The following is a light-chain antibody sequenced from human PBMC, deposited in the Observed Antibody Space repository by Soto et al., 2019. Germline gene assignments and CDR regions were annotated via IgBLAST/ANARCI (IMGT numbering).Light chain of an antibody. V-gene: IGKV3-20*01. CDR1: QSVSSSY. J-gene: IGKJ1*01. CDR3: QQYGSSFWT. Sequence: EIVLTQSPGTLSLSPGERATLSCRASQSVSSSYLAWYQQKPGQAPRLLIYGASSRATGIPDRFSGSESGTDFTLTISRLEPEDFAVYYCQQYGSSFWTFGQGTKVEIK. CDR2: GAS.